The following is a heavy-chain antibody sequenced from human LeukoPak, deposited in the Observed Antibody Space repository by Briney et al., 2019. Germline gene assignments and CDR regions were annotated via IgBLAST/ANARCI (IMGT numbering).Heavy chain of an antibody. V-gene: IGHV3-23*01. D-gene: IGHD2-2*01. Sequence: PGGSLRLSCAASGFTFSSYAMSWVRQAPGKGLEWVSAISGSGGSTYYADSVKGRFTISRDNSKNTLYLQMNSLRAEDTAVYYCAKDPVRAGHLTRYYFDYWGQGTLVTVSS. J-gene: IGHJ4*02. CDR3: AKDPVRAGHLTRYYFDY. CDR2: ISGSGGST. CDR1: GFTFSSYA.